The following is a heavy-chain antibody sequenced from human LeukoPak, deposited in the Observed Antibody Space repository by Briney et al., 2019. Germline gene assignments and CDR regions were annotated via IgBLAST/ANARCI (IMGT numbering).Heavy chain of an antibody. V-gene: IGHV3-23*01. J-gene: IGHJ4*02. CDR1: GFTFTIYG. CDR2: ISGSGGST. CDR3: ANSWYSSGWYGGVDY. D-gene: IGHD6-19*01. Sequence: GGSVRLSCAASGFTFTIYGMSWVRQAPGKGLEWVSAISGSGGSTYYADSVKGRFTISRDNSKNTLYLQMNSLRAEDTAVYYCANSWYSSGWYGGVDYWGQGTLVTVSS.